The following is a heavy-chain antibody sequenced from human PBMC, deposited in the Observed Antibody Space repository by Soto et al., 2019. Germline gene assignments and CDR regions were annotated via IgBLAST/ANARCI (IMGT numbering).Heavy chain of an antibody. CDR3: ARGVRLVVVPAAYAYGMDV. D-gene: IGHD2-2*01. J-gene: IGHJ6*02. CDR1: GFTFSSYG. V-gene: IGHV3-33*01. Sequence: PGGSLSLSWAASGFTFSSYGMHWVRQAPGKGLEWVAVIWYYGSRKCYSDSLKGRFTISRDNSKNTLYLQMNSLSAEDTAVYYCARGVRLVVVPAAYAYGMDVWGQGTTVTVSS. CDR2: IWYYGSRK.